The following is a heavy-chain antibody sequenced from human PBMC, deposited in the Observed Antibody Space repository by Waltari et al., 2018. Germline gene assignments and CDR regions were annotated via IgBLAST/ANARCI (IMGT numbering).Heavy chain of an antibody. CDR2: INTNSGNP. V-gene: IGHV7-4-1*02. Sequence: QVELVQSGPELKKPGASVKVSCRASGYSFTSYAINWVRQAPGRGFELMGWINTNSGNPTYVQGFTGRFVFSLDTSVSTALLQINSLEAEDTAVYYCAREVVPAATIVVNWFDPWGQGTLVTVSS. CDR1: GYSFTSYA. J-gene: IGHJ5*02. D-gene: IGHD2-2*01. CDR3: AREVVPAATIVVNWFDP.